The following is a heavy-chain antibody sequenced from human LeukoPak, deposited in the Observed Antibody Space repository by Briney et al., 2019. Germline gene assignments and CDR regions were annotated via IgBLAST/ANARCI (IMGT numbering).Heavy chain of an antibody. CDR3: ARGRRITMIVVVIRPFDY. J-gene: IGHJ4*02. CDR2: INHSGST. V-gene: IGHV4-34*01. D-gene: IGHD3-22*01. CDR1: GGSFSGYY. Sequence: PSETLSLTCAVYGGSFSGYYWSWIRQPPGKGLEWIGEINHSGSTNYNPSLKSRVTISVDTSKNQFSLKLSSVTAADTAVYYCARGRRITMIVVVIRPFDYWGQGTLVTVSS.